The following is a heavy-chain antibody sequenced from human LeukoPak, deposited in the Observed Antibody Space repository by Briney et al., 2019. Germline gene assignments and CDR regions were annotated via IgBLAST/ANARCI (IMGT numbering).Heavy chain of an antibody. CDR1: GFTFNNAW. CDR2: VKSKTDGGTT. J-gene: IGHJ4*02. CDR3: TSGLY. V-gene: IGHV3-15*01. Sequence: GSLRLSCAASGFTFNNAWMSWVRQAPGKGLEWVGRVKSKTDGGTTDYAAPVKGRFAISRDDSKTTLYLQMNSLKTDDTAVYYCTSGLYWGQGTLVTVSS.